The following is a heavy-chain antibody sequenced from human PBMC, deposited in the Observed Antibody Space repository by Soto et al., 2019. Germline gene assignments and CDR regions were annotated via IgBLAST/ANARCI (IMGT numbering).Heavy chain of an antibody. D-gene: IGHD3-22*01. Sequence: SETLSLTCTISGGSFNNDYWTWIRQSPGKGLEWIGYIFHSGITDYNPSVKSRVTISIDKSKNLFSLKLTSVTAADTAVYYCARDRYFHDSAGYYRTLDSWGQGILVTVSS. CDR2: IFHSGIT. CDR3: ARDRYFHDSAGYYRTLDS. V-gene: IGHV4-59*01. J-gene: IGHJ5*01. CDR1: GGSFNNDY.